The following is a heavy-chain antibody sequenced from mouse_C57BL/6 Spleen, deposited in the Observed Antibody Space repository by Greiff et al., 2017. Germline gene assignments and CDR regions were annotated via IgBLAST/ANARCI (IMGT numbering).Heavy chain of an antibody. J-gene: IGHJ2*01. D-gene: IGHD3-2*02. CDR3: ARQLRSFYYFDY. V-gene: IGHV1-82*01. CDR1: GYAFSSSW. CDR2: IYPGDGDT. Sequence: QVQLQQSGPELVKPGASVKISCKASGYAFSSSWMNWVKQRPGKGLEWIGRIYPGDGDTNYNGKFKGKATLTADKSSSTAYMQLSSLTSEDSAVYFCARQLRSFYYFDYWGQGTTLTVSS.